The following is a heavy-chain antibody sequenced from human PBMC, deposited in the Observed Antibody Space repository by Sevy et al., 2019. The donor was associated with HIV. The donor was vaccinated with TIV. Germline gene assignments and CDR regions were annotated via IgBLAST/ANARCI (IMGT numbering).Heavy chain of an antibody. CDR2: ISYDGSNK. V-gene: IGHV3-30-3*01. CDR1: GFTFSSYA. Sequence: GGSLRLSCAASGFTFSSYAMHWVRQAPGKGLEWVAVISYDGSNKYYAYSVKGRFTISRDNSKNTLYLQMNSLRAEDTAVYYCARDDYGDYEAYYYYGMDVWGQGTTVTVSS. CDR3: ARDDYGDYEAYYYYGMDV. J-gene: IGHJ6*02. D-gene: IGHD4-17*01.